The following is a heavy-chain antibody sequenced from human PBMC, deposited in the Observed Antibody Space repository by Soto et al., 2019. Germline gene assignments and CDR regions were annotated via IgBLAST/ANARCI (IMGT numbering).Heavy chain of an antibody. CDR3: ARDRRGYGYGMDV. V-gene: IGHV4-30-2*01. D-gene: IGHD5-18*01. CDR1: GGSISSGGYS. J-gene: IGHJ6*02. CDR2: IYHSGST. Sequence: QLQLQESGSGLVKPSQTLSLTCAVSGGSISSGGYSWSWIRQPPGKGLEWIGYIYHSGSTYYNPSLKSRVTMSVDRSKTQFSLKLSSVTAADTAVYYCARDRRGYGYGMDVWGQGTTVTVSS.